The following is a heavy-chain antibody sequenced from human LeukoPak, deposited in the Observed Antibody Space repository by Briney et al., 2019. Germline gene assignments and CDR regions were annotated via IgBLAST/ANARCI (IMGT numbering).Heavy chain of an antibody. J-gene: IGHJ4*02. CDR1: GGSISSYY. V-gene: IGHV4-4*07. Sequence: SETLSLTCTVSGGSISSYYWSWLRQPAGKGLEWIGRIYTSGSTNHNPSLKSRVTISVDKSKNQFSLKLSSVTAADTAVYYCARDSSGYYYLDYWGQGTLVTVSS. CDR3: ARDSSGYYYLDY. D-gene: IGHD3-22*01. CDR2: IYTSGST.